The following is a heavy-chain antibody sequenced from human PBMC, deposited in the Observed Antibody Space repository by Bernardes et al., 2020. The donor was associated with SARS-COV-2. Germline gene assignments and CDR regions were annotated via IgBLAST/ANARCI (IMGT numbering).Heavy chain of an antibody. CDR2: INSEGSST. J-gene: IGHJ6*02. V-gene: IGHV3-74*01. D-gene: IGHD2-15*01. CDR3: ARDHIHGGNTGYYYGMDV. CDR1: GFTFSNYW. Sequence: GGSLRLSCAASGFTFSNYWMSWVRQAPGKGLVWVSRINSEGSSTSYADSVKGRFTISRDNAKNTLYLEMNSLRVEDTAVYYCARDHIHGGNTGYYYGMDVWGQGTTVTVSS.